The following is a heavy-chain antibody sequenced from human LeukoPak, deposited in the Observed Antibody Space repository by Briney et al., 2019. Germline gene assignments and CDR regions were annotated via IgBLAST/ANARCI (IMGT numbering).Heavy chain of an antibody. Sequence: GRSLRLSCAASGFTFSNYGMHWVRQAPGKGLEWVAVISYDGSNKYYADSVKGRFTISRDNSKNTLYLQMNSLRAEDTAVYYCAKGRSPFRDILTGDIDYWGQGTLVTVSS. CDR2: ISYDGSNK. D-gene: IGHD3-9*01. V-gene: IGHV3-30*18. CDR1: GFTFSNYG. J-gene: IGHJ4*02. CDR3: AKGRSPFRDILTGDIDY.